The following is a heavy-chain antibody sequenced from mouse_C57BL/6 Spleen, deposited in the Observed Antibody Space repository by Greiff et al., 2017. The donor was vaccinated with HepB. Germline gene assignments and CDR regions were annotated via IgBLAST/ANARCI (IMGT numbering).Heavy chain of an antibody. Sequence: QVHVKQPGAELVMPGASVKLSCKASGYNFTSYWMHWVKQRPGQGLEWIGEIDPSDSYTNYNQKFKGKSTLTVDKSSSTAYMQLSSLTSEDSAVYYCARGGGLDYWGQGTTLTVSS. J-gene: IGHJ2*01. CDR2: IDPSDSYT. V-gene: IGHV1-69*01. D-gene: IGHD3-3*01. CDR3: ARGGGLDY. CDR1: GYNFTSYW.